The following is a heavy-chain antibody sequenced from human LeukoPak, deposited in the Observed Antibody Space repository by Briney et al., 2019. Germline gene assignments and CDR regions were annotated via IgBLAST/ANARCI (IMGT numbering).Heavy chain of an antibody. D-gene: IGHD2-21*01. CDR1: GFTFSSYW. CDR3: ARDHRGIYSPFDY. J-gene: IGHJ4*02. Sequence: GGSLRLSCAASGFTFSSYWMSWVRQAPGKGLEWVANIKQDGSEKYYVDSVKGRFTISRDNAKNSLYLQMNSLRAEDTAVYYCARDHRGIYSPFDYWGQGTLVTVSS. V-gene: IGHV3-7*01. CDR2: IKQDGSEK.